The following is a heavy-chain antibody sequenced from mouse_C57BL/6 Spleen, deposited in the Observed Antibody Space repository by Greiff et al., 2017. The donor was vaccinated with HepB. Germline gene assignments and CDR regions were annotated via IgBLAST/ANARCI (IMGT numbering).Heavy chain of an antibody. CDR3: ASFYYGTSYYFDY. J-gene: IGHJ2*01. CDR2: IHPNSGST. Sequence: QVQLQQPGAELVKPGASVKLSCKASGYTFTSYWMHWVKQRPGQGLEWIGMIHPNSGSTNYNEKFKRKATLTVDKSSSTAYMQLSSLTSEDSAVYYCASFYYGTSYYFDYWGQGTTLTVSS. CDR1: GYTFTSYW. D-gene: IGHD2-1*01. V-gene: IGHV1-64*01.